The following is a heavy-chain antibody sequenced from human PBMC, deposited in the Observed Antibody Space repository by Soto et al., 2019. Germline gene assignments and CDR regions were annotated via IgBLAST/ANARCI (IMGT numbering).Heavy chain of an antibody. D-gene: IGHD2-15*01. V-gene: IGHV4-31*03. J-gene: IGHJ4*02. CDR1: GDSLSSGGHY. CDR3: AKRRGAGGHFDY. Sequence: SETLSLTCTVSGDSLSSGGHYWSWIRQHPGKGLEWIGHIYDSVNTYYSPSLRSRVTISADMSKNQFSLNLRSVTAEDTAVYFCAKRRGAGGHFDYWGQGALVTVSS. CDR2: IYDSVNT.